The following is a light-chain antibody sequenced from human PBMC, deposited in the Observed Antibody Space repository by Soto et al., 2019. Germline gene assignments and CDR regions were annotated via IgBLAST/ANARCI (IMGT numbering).Light chain of an antibody. CDR1: SSNIGAGYD. V-gene: IGLV1-40*01. CDR2: GNS. J-gene: IGLJ3*02. Sequence: QSVLTQPPSVSGAPGQRVTISCTGSSSNIGAGYDVHWYQQLPGTAPKLLIYGNSNRPSGVPDRFSGSKSGTSASLAITGLQAEDEADYYCRSYTSSSTRVFGGGTKLTVL. CDR3: RSYTSSSTRV.